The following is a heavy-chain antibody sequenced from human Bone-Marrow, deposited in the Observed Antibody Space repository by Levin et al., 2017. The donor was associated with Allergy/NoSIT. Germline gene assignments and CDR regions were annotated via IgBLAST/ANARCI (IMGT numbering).Heavy chain of an antibody. Sequence: GGSLRLSCAASGFSLNTYWMTWVRQAPGRGLEWVANIRADGSEEAYVDSVRGRFTVSKDNAKNSLYLEMNNLRAEDTAVYYCARIKYNYNGLDYWGQGTLVTVSS. CDR3: ARIKYNYNGLDY. J-gene: IGHJ4*02. CDR2: IRADGSEE. V-gene: IGHV3-7*04. D-gene: IGHD1-1*01. CDR1: GFSLNTYW.